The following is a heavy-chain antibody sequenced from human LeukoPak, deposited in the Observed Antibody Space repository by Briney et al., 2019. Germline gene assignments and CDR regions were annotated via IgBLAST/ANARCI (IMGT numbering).Heavy chain of an antibody. CDR2: INPNGGGT. CDR1: GYTFIDYY. CDR3: ARPTLQTLGA. J-gene: IGHJ5*02. Sequence: ASVKVSCKASGYTFIDYYIHCVRQAPGQGLEWMGWINPNGGGTHYPQKFQGRVTMTRDTSISTVYMELSRLRSDDTAMYYCARPTLQTLGAWGQGTLVTVSS. D-gene: IGHD4-11*01. V-gene: IGHV1-2*02.